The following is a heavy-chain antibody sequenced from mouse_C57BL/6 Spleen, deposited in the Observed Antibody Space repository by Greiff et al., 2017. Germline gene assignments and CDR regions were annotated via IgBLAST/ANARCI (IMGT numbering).Heavy chain of an antibody. J-gene: IGHJ2*01. CDR2: IDPCDSYT. CDR1: GYTFTSYW. CDR3: ARGGCYVGY. Sequence: QVQLQQPGAELVKPGASVKLSCKASGYTFTSYWMQWVKQRPGQGLEWIGEIDPCDSYTNYNQKFKGKATLTVDKSSSTAYMQLSSLAAEDSAVYSCARGGCYVGYWGQGTTLTVSS. D-gene: IGHD2-12*01. V-gene: IGHV1-50*01.